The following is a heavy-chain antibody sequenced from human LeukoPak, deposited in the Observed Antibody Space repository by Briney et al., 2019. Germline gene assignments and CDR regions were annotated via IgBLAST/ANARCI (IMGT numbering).Heavy chain of an antibody. CDR2: IYSGGTT. CDR1: GFTVSSNY. CDR3: ARDQDSGYGHAFDI. V-gene: IGHV3-66*01. D-gene: IGHD5-12*01. J-gene: IGHJ3*02. Sequence: GGSLRLSCAASGFTVSSNYMSWVRQAPGKGLEWVSVIYSGGTTYYADSVKGRFTISRDNSKNTLYLQMNSLRAEDTAVYYCARDQDSGYGHAFDIWGQGTMVTVSS.